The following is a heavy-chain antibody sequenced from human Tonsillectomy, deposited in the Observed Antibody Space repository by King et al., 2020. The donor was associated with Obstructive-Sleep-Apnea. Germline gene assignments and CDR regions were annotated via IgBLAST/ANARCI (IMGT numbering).Heavy chain of an antibody. CDR1: GGSISSSSYY. CDR3: ASCLRYNSGWPSFDY. Sequence: QLQESGPGLVKPSETLSLTCTVSGGSISSSSYYWGWIRQPPGKGLEWSGGIYYSGSPYYNPSLNNRVTLSLDTSKNKFSLNLNSVTAADTAVYYCASCLRYNSGWPSFDYWGQGTLVTVSS. D-gene: IGHD6-19*01. J-gene: IGHJ4*02. V-gene: IGHV4-39*07. CDR2: IYYSGSP.